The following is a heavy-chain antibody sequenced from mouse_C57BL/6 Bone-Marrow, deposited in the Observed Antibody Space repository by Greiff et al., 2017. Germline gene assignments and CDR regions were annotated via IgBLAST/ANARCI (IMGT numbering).Heavy chain of an antibody. Sequence: EVKLVESGGGLVQPGGSLKLSCAASGFTFSDYYMYWVRQTPEKRLEWVAYISNGGGSTYYPDTVKGRFTISRDNAKNTLYLQMSRLKSEDTSMYYCARHYYSNSFADWGQGTLVTVSA. D-gene: IGHD2-5*01. CDR1: GFTFSDYY. V-gene: IGHV5-12*01. CDR2: ISNGGGST. CDR3: ARHYYSNSFAD. J-gene: IGHJ3*01.